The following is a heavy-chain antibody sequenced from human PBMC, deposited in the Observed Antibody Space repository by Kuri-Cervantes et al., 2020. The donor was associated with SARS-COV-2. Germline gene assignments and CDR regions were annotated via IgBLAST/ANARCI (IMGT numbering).Heavy chain of an antibody. D-gene: IGHD2-2*01. V-gene: IGHV1-18*01. CDR2: ISGYNGNT. CDR3: ARDRYCASTTCSLSP. CDR1: GYTFTSYG. Sequence: ASVKVSCKASGYTFTSYGISWVRQARGQGLEWMGWISGYNGNTEYTQKLQGRVTMTTDTSTSTAYMELRSLRSDDTAVYFCARDRYCASTTCSLSPWGQGTLVTVSS. J-gene: IGHJ1*01.